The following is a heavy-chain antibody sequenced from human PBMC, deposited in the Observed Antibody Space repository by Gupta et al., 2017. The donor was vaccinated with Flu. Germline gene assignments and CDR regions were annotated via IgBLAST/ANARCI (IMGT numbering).Heavy chain of an antibody. Sequence: EVQLVESGGDLVQPGRSLRLSCAASGFTFDTYAMHWVRQTPGKGLEWVSGISWNSDTIFYADSVRGRFTISRDNAKNSLFLQMNSLRPEDTALYFCAKDYSSSSEAPYFTYWGQGTLVTVSS. CDR2: ISWNSDTI. CDR1: GFTFDTYA. V-gene: IGHV3-9*01. CDR3: AKDYSSSSEAPYFTY. D-gene: IGHD6-6*01. J-gene: IGHJ4*02.